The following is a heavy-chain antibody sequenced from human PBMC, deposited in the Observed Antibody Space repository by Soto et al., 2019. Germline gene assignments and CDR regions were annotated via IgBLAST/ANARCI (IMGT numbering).Heavy chain of an antibody. CDR3: ARAAPVGTPRTFYYYYSGMDV. J-gene: IGHJ6*02. Sequence: LSGSLALRRAVYGESFSGYYWSWIRQPPGKGLEWIGEINHSGSTNYNPSLKSRVTISVDTSKNQFSLKLSSVTAADTAVYYCARAAPVGTPRTFYYYYSGMDVWGQGTTVTVSS. CDR2: INHSGST. CDR1: GESFSGYY. V-gene: IGHV4-34*01. D-gene: IGHD1-26*01.